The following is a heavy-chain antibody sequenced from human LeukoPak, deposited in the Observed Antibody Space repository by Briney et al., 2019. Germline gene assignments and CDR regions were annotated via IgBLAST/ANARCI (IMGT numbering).Heavy chain of an antibody. CDR3: ARRGIAVASTGALDY. CDR2: ISSSSSYI. J-gene: IGHJ4*02. V-gene: IGHV3-21*01. CDR1: GFTFSSYS. Sequence: KPGGSLRLSCAASGFTFSSYSMNWVRQAPGKGLEWVSSISSSSSYIYYADSVKGRFTISRDNAKNSLYLQMNSLRAEDTAVYYCARRGIAVASTGALDYWGQGTLVTVSS. D-gene: IGHD6-19*01.